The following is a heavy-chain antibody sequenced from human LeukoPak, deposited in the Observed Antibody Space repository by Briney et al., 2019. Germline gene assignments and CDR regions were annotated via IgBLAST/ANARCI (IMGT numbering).Heavy chain of an antibody. CDR1: GFTFSNAW. Sequence: NPGGSLRLSCVASGFTFSNAWMSWVRQAPGKGLEWVGRIKSKTDGGTTDYAAPVKGRFTISRDDSKNTLYLQMNSLKTEDTAVYYCTTAPVITMILMYYFDYWGQGTLVTVSS. J-gene: IGHJ4*02. V-gene: IGHV3-15*01. CDR2: IKSKTDGGTT. D-gene: IGHD3-22*01. CDR3: TTAPVITMILMYYFDY.